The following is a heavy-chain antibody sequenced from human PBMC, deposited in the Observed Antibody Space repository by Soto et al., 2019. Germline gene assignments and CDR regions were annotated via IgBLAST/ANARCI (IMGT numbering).Heavy chain of an antibody. J-gene: IGHJ6*02. CDR1: GFTFSSYA. D-gene: IGHD6-19*01. V-gene: IGHV3-30-3*01. CDR3: AQVGWDGSGWYNGMDV. Sequence: QVQLVESGGGVVQPGRSLRLSCAASGFTFSSYAMHWVRQAPGKGLERVADISYDRSNKYYADSVKSRFTISRNNSKSTLYLQMNSLRAEDTAVYYCAQVGWDGSGWYNGMDVWGQGTTVTVSS. CDR2: ISYDRSNK.